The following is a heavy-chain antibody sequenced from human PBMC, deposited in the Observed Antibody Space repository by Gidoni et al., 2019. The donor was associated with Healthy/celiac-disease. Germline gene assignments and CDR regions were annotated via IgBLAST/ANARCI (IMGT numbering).Heavy chain of an antibody. CDR2: RSYDGSNK. J-gene: IGHJ4*02. CDR3: AKDRFVYGSGSRQPFDY. Sequence: QVQLVESGGGVVQPGRSLRLSCAASGFPFSSYGMNWVRQAPGTGLEWVAVRSYDGSNKYYADSVKGRFTISRDNSKNTLYLQMNSLRAEDTAVYYCAKDRFVYGSGSRQPFDYWGQGTLVTVSS. D-gene: IGHD3-10*01. V-gene: IGHV3-30*18. CDR1: GFPFSSYG.